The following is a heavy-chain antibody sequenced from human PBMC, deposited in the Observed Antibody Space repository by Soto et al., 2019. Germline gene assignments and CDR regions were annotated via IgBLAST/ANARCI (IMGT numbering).Heavy chain of an antibody. CDR1: GYTFTSYG. V-gene: IGHV1-18*01. D-gene: IGHD2-2*01. CDR3: ARTGVVVPAAMTYYYYYGMDV. CDR2: ISAYNGNT. J-gene: IGHJ6*02. Sequence: GASVKVSCKASGYTFTSYGISWVRQAPGQGLEWMGWISAYNGNTNYAQKLQGRVTMTTDTSTSTAYMLLRSLRSDDTAVYYCARTGVVVPAAMTYYYYYGMDVWGQGTTVTVSS.